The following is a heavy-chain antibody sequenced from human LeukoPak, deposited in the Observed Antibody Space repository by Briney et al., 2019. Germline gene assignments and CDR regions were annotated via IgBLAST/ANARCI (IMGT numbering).Heavy chain of an antibody. D-gene: IGHD3-10*01. J-gene: IGHJ3*02. CDR3: AKEKYYYGSGRYDAFDI. CDR1: GFTFDDYA. V-gene: IGHV3-43*02. CDR2: ISGDGGST. Sequence: GGSLRLSCAASGFTFDDYAMHWVRQAPGKGLEWVFLISGDGGSTYYADSVKGRFTISRDNSKNSLYLQMNSQRTEDTALYYCAKEKYYYGSGRYDAFDIWGQGTMVTVSS.